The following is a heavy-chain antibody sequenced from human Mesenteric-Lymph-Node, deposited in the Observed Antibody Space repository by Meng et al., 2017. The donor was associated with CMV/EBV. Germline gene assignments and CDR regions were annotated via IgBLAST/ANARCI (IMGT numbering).Heavy chain of an antibody. CDR1: VASMSSFSA. J-gene: IGHJ5*02. CDR2: VHYTGST. D-gene: IGHD6-19*01. Sequence: GPNSFMPSWTLSLPCTCAVASMSSFSAWGWIRQPPGRGLEWIGSVHYTGSTYYSPSLKSRVTVSVDTSKNQFSLRLTSVTAADTAVYYCARPFPSWQSPRLDPFGAWGQGTLVTVSS. CDR3: ARPFPSWQSPRLDPFGA. V-gene: IGHV4-39*01.